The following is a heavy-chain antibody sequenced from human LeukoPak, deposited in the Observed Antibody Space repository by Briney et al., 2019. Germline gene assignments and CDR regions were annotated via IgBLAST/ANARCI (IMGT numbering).Heavy chain of an antibody. D-gene: IGHD2-2*01. V-gene: IGHV4-34*01. CDR2: INHSGST. CDR1: GGSFSGYY. CDR3: ARVGDSLVFYYYMDV. J-gene: IGHJ6*03. Sequence: PSETLSLTCAVYGGSFSGYYWSWLRQPPGKGLEWIGEINHSGSTNYNPSLKSRVTISVDASKNQFSLKLSSVTAADTAVYYCARVGDSLVFYYYMDVWGKGTTVTVSS.